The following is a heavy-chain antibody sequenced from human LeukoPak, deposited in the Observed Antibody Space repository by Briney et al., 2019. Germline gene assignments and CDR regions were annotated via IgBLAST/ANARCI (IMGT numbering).Heavy chain of an antibody. CDR2: IWHSGST. CDR1: GGSISSSNW. J-gene: IGHJ4*02. V-gene: IGHV4-4*02. D-gene: IGHD1-26*01. Sequence: PSETLSLTCAVSGGSISSSNWWTWVRQPPGKGLEWIGEIWHSGSTNYNPSLKSRVTMSVDKSKNQFPLKLSSVTAADTAVYYCVRKDDTTTYYFDYWGQGTLVTVSS. CDR3: VRKDDTTTYYFDY.